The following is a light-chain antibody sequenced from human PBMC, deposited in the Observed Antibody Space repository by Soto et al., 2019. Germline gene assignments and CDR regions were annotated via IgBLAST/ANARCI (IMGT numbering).Light chain of an antibody. Sequence: SYELTQPPSVSVSPGQTASITCSGDKLGDKYVCWYQQKPGQSPVVVIYQNRKRPSGIPERFSGSNSGNTATLTISGTQAMDEADYYCQAWDSSTAVFGGGTKVTVL. V-gene: IGLV3-1*01. J-gene: IGLJ2*01. CDR3: QAWDSSTAV. CDR1: KLGDKY. CDR2: QNR.